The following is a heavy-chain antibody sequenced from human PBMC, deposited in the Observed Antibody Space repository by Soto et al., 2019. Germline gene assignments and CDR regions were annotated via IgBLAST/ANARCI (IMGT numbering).Heavy chain of an antibody. CDR3: AKSYSSSWYPGMDV. V-gene: IGHV1-18*01. J-gene: IGHJ6*02. Sequence: ASVKVSCKASGYTFTSYGISWVRQAPGQGLEWMGWISAYNGNTNYAQKLQGRVTMTTDTSASTAYLQMNSLRSEDTAVYYCAKSYSSSWYPGMDVWGQGTTVTVS. D-gene: IGHD6-13*01. CDR2: ISAYNGNT. CDR1: GYTFTSYG.